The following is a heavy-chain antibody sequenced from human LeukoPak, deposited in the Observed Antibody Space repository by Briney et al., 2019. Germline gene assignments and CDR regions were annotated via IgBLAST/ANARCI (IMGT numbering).Heavy chain of an antibody. CDR3: ARLPYYDSSGYYPYYFDY. D-gene: IGHD3-22*01. V-gene: IGHV4-59*01. CDR2: IYYSGST. CDR1: GVSISSYY. Sequence: SETLSLTCTVSGVSISSYYWSWIRQPPGKGLEWIGYIYYSGSTNYNPSLKSRVTISVDTSKNQFSLKLSSVTAADTAAYYCARLPYYDSSGYYPYYFDYWGQGTLVTVSS. J-gene: IGHJ4*02.